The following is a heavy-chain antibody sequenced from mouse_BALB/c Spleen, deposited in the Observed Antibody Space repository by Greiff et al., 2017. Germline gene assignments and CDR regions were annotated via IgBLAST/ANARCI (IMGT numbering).Heavy chain of an antibody. CDR3: SRYRRSTCSMDY. CDR1: GFTFSSYA. Sequence: EVHLVESGGGLVKPGGSLKLSCAASGFTFSSYAMSWVRQTPEKRLEWVASISSGGSTYYPDSVKGRFTISRDNARNILYLQMSSLRSEDTAMYYCSRYRRSTCSMDYWGQGTSVTVSS. V-gene: IGHV5-6-5*01. CDR2: ISSGGST. J-gene: IGHJ4*01.